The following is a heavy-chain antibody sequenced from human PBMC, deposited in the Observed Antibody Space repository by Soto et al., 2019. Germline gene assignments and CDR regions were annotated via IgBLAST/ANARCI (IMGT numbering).Heavy chain of an antibody. Sequence: PGGSLRLSCAASGFTVSSNYMSWVRQAPGKGLEWVSVIYSGGSTYYADSVKGRFNISRDNFKNTLYLQMNSLRAEDTAVYYCARGYSYTQPVFDYWGLGTLVTVSA. D-gene: IGHD5-18*01. CDR2: IYSGGST. V-gene: IGHV3-53*01. CDR1: GFTVSSNY. CDR3: ARGYSYTQPVFDY. J-gene: IGHJ4*02.